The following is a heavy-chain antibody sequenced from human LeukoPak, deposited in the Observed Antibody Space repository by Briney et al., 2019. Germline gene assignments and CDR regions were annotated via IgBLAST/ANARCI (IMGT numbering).Heavy chain of an antibody. CDR2: ISAYNGNT. D-gene: IGHD3-10*01. V-gene: IGHV1-18*01. Sequence: ASVKVSCKASGYTFTSYGISWVRQALGQGLEWMGWISAYNGNTNYAQKLQGRVTMTTDTSTSTAYMELRSLRSDDTAVYYCARDKESITMVRGVPDYWGQGTLVTVSS. CDR3: ARDKESITMVRGVPDY. CDR1: GYTFTSYG. J-gene: IGHJ4*02.